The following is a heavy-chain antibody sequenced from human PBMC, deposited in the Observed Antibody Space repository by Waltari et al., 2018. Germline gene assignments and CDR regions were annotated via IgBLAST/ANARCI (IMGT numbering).Heavy chain of an antibody. V-gene: IGHV4-59*01. D-gene: IGHD1-26*01. CDR1: GGSISSYY. CDR3: AREDVVGATFLFDY. Sequence: QVQLQESGPGLVKPSETLSLTCTVSGGSISSYYWSWIRQPPGKGLEWIGYIYYSGSTNYNPALKSRVTISVDTSKNQFSLKLSSVTAADTAVYYCAREDVVGATFLFDYWGQGTLVTVSS. CDR2: IYYSGST. J-gene: IGHJ4*02.